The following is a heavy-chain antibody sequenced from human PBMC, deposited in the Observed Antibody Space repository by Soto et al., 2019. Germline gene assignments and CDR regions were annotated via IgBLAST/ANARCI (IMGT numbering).Heavy chain of an antibody. CDR1: GFTLSGSA. J-gene: IGHJ4*02. V-gene: IGHV3-73*02. CDR3: TRSGGSYSFGY. Sequence: EVQLVESGGGLVQPGESLKLSFAASGFTLSGSAVHWVRQASGKGLEWVGRIRSKTHSYATEYIASVKGRFTMSRDDSNNTAYLQMNGLKTDDTAVYYCTRSGGSYSFGYWGQGTLVTVSS. D-gene: IGHD1-26*01. CDR2: IRSKTHSYAT.